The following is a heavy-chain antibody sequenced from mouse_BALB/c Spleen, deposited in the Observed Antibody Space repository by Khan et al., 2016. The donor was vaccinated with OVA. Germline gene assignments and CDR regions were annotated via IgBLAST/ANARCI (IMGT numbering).Heavy chain of an antibody. CDR1: GYTFTNYG. V-gene: IGHV9-3-1*01. Sequence: QIQLVQSGPELKKPGETVKISCKASGYTFTNYGMTWVKQAPGKGLKWMGWINTYTGAPTYADDFKGRFAFSLATSATTASLQINNLKNEDTATYFCARVGNYWYCDVWGAGTTVTVSS. CDR2: INTYTGAP. J-gene: IGHJ1*01. D-gene: IGHD2-1*01. CDR3: ARVGNYWYCDV.